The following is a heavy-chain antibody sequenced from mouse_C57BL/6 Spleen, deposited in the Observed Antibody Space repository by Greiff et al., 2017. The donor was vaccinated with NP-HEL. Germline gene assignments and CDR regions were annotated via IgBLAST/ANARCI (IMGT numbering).Heavy chain of an antibody. CDR1: GYTFTDYY. CDR3: ARDGSSGGFAY. CDR2: INPNNGGT. Sequence: EVQLQQSGPELVKPGASVKISCKASGYTFTDYYMNWVKQSHGKSLEWIGDINPNNGGTSYNQKFKGKATLTVDKSSSTAYMELRSLTSEDSAVYYWARDGSSGGFAYWGQGTLVTVSA. D-gene: IGHD1-1*01. J-gene: IGHJ3*01. V-gene: IGHV1-26*01.